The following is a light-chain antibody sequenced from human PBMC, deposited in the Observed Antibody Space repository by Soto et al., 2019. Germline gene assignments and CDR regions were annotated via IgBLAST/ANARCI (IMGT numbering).Light chain of an antibody. Sequence: DIVLTQSPDTLSLSPGERATLSCRASQSVSSTYVAWYQQKPGQAPRLLIYDASSRATGIPDRFSGSGSGTDFTLTISRLEPEDVAVYYCQQYARSRTFGPGTKVDIK. V-gene: IGKV3-20*01. CDR2: DAS. CDR1: QSVSSTY. CDR3: QQYARSRT. J-gene: IGKJ3*01.